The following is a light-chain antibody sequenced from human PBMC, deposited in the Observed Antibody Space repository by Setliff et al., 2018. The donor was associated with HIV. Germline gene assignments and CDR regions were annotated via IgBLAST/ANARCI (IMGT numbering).Light chain of an antibody. Sequence: QSVLTQPPSVSGAPGQRITISCTGSDSNIGAAFDVHWYQHLPGTAPKLLIYASYKRPSGVPDRFSVSKSGTSASLTIAGLQPEDEADYYCQSYDNSLDAYVFGTGTKGTVL. CDR1: DSNIGAAFD. J-gene: IGLJ1*01. V-gene: IGLV1-40*01. CDR2: ASY. CDR3: QSYDNSLDAYV.